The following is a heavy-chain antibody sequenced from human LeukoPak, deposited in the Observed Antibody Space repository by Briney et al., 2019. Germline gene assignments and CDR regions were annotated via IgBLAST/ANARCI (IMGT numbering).Heavy chain of an antibody. D-gene: IGHD3-10*01. CDR3: ARALGVDWFDP. J-gene: IGHJ5*02. CDR1: GFTFSSYA. Sequence: PERSLRLSCAASGFTFSSYAMHWVRQAPGKGLEWVAVTSYDGSNKYYADSVKGRFTISRDNSKNTLYLQMNSLRAEDTAVYYCARALGVDWFDPWGQGTLVTVSS. V-gene: IGHV3-30*04. CDR2: TSYDGSNK.